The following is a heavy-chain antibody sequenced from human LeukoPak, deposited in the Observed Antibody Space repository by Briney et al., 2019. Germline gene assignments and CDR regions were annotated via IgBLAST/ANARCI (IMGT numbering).Heavy chain of an antibody. D-gene: IGHD3-9*01. V-gene: IGHV3-30*18. Sequence: GGSLRLSCAASGFTFSSYGMHWVRQAPGKGLEWVAVISYDGSNKYYADSVKGRLTISRDNSKNTLYLQMNSLRAEDTAVYYCAKDSVRTYYDILTGYHYNWFDPWGQGTLVTVSS. CDR2: ISYDGSNK. CDR3: AKDSVRTYYDILTGYHYNWFDP. CDR1: GFTFSSYG. J-gene: IGHJ5*02.